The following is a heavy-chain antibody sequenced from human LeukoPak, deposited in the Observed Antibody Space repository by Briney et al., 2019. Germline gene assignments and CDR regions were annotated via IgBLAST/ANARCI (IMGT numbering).Heavy chain of an antibody. CDR1: GGSISSGSYY. J-gene: IGHJ5*02. V-gene: IGHV4-61*02. Sequence: PSQTLSLTCTVSGGSISSGSYYWSWIRQPAGKGLEWIGRIYSSGRTDYHSSLKSRVTISVDTSKNQFSLKLSSVTAADTAVYYCARHLIDQRGEMYYDSSGSPWGQGTLVTVSS. CDR3: ARHLIDQRGEMYYDSSGSP. D-gene: IGHD3-22*01. CDR2: IYSSGRT.